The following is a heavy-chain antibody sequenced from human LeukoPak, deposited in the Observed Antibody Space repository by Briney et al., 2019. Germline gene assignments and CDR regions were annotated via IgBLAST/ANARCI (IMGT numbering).Heavy chain of an antibody. CDR2: IKSDGSSV. J-gene: IGHJ3*02. D-gene: IGHD1-26*01. CDR1: GFTFSSYW. V-gene: IGHV3-74*01. CDR3: VRGGVGFQRTDTFDI. Sequence: PGGSLRLSCTASGFTFSSYWMHWVRQAPGEGLVWVSRIKSDGSSVSYADSVKGRFTISRDNAKNTLYLQMDSLRAEDTAVYFCVRGGVGFQRTDTFDIWGQGTMVTVSS.